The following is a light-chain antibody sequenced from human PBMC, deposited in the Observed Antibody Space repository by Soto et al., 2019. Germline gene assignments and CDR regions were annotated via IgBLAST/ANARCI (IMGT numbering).Light chain of an antibody. CDR2: SNN. V-gene: IGLV1-44*01. CDR3: AAWADSLTGQV. CDR1: SSNIGSNT. J-gene: IGLJ3*02. Sequence: QSVLTQPPSASGTPGQRVTISCSGSSSNIGSNTVNWYQQLPATAPKLLIYSNNQRPSGVPDRFSGSKSGTSASLAISGLQSEDEADYYCAAWADSLTGQVFGGGTKVTVL.